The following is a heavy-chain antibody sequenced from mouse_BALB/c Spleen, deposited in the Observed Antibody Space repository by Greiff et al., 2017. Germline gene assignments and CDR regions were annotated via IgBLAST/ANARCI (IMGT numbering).Heavy chain of an antibody. V-gene: IGHV5-4*02. Sequence: EVMLVESGGGLVKPGGSLKLSCAASGFTFSDYYMYWVRQTPEKRLEWVATISDGGSYTYYPDSVKGRFTISRDNAKNNLYLQMSSLKSEDTAMYYCARGGMITTSYAMDYWGQGTSVTVSS. J-gene: IGHJ4*01. D-gene: IGHD2-4*01. CDR3: ARGGMITTSYAMDY. CDR1: GFTFSDYY. CDR2: ISDGGSYT.